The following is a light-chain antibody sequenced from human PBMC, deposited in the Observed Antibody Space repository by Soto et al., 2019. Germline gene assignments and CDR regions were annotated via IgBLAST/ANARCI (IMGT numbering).Light chain of an antibody. CDR1: SGSVSTSYY. J-gene: IGLJ3*02. CDR2: STN. V-gene: IGLV8-61*01. Sequence: QTVVTQEPSFSVSPGRTVTLTCGLSSGSVSTSYYPSWYQQTPGQAPRTLIYSTNTRSSGVPDRFSGSILGNKAALTITGAQADDESDYYCVLYMGSGIGVFGVGTKLTVL. CDR3: VLYMGSGIGV.